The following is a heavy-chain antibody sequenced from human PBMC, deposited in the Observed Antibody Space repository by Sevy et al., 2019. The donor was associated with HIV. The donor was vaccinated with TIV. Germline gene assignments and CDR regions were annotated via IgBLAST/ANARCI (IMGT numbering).Heavy chain of an antibody. V-gene: IGHV4-34*01. Sequence: SETLSLTCAVYRGSFTGYYWSWIRQPPGKGLEWIGQINHSGSTTYNPSLKSRVTISVDTSKNQFSLRLTSVTAADTAVYYCARGVGNSYGYDPDYWGQGTLVTVSS. J-gene: IGHJ4*02. CDR2: INHSGST. CDR3: ARGVGNSYGYDPDY. D-gene: IGHD5-18*01. CDR1: RGSFTGYY.